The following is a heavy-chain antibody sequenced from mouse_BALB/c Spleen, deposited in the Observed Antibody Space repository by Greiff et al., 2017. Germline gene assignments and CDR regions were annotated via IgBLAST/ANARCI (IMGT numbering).Heavy chain of an antibody. D-gene: IGHD1-1*01. Sequence: EVQRVESGGGLVKPGGSLKLSCAASGFTFSDYYMYWVRQTPEKRLEWVATISDGGSYTYYPDSVKGRFTISRDNAKNNLYLQMSSLKSEDTAMYYCAREGKYGSRRYFDYWGQGTTLTVSS. V-gene: IGHV5-4*02. CDR3: AREGKYGSRRYFDY. CDR2: ISDGGSYT. J-gene: IGHJ2*01. CDR1: GFTFSDYY.